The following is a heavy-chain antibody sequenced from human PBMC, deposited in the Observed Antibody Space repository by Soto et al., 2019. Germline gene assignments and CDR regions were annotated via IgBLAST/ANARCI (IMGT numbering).Heavy chain of an antibody. V-gene: IGHV1-18*01. CDR1: GYTFTTYG. J-gene: IGHJ4*02. CDR2: ISAYNGHT. CDR3: ARDVSVGGSGLGY. D-gene: IGHD3-10*01. Sequence: ASVKVSCKASGYTFTTYGINWVRQAPGQGLEWMGWISAYNGHTKYTQNLQGRLTMTTDTSTSTAYMELRGLRSDDTAIYYCARDVSVGGSGLGYWGQGTLVTVSS.